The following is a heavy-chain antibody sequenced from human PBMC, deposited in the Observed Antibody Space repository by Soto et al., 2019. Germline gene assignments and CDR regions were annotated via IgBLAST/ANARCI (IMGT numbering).Heavy chain of an antibody. D-gene: IGHD5-18*01. J-gene: IGHJ4*02. CDR3: AHRGYSYGIDY. CDR2: IYWDDDK. Sequence: QITLKESGPTLVKSTQTLTLTCTFSGFSLSTSGVGVGWIRQPPGKALEWLALIYWDDDKRYSPSLKSRLTITKDTSKNQVVLTMTNMDPVDTATYYCAHRGYSYGIDYWGQGTLVTVSS. CDR1: GFSLSTSGVG. V-gene: IGHV2-5*02.